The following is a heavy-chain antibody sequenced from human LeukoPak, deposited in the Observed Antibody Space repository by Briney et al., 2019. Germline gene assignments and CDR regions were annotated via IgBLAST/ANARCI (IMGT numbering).Heavy chain of an antibody. V-gene: IGHV4-38-2*02. CDR2: IYHGGST. CDR3: ARDLDYYDSSGYYYNSAFDI. J-gene: IGHJ3*02. CDR1: GYSISSGYY. Sequence: SETLSLTCTVSGYSISSGYYWGWIRQPPGKGLEWIGSIYHGGSTYYNPSLKSRVTISVDTSKNQFSLKLSSVTAADTAVYYCARDLDYYDSSGYYYNSAFDIWGQGTMVTVSS. D-gene: IGHD3-22*01.